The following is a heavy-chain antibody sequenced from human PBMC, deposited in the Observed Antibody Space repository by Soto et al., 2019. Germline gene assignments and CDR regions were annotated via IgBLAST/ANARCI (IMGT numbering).Heavy chain of an antibody. J-gene: IGHJ4*02. CDR3: VRYMQLWRLDS. CDR2: INTDGSVA. V-gene: IGHV3-74*03. D-gene: IGHD2-8*01. Sequence: EVQLVESGGGLVQPGASLRLSCAASGLTFRSYWMHWVRQAPGKGMVWVSRINTDGSVAMYVDSVKGRFTIYRDNAKNTLYLHMNSLRAEDTAVYYCVRYMQLWRLDSWRQGTLVTVSS. CDR1: GLTFRSYW.